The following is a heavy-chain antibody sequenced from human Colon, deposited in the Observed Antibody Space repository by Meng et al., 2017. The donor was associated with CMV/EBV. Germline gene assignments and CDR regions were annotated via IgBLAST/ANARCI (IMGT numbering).Heavy chain of an antibody. CDR2: AYYRSRWLD. Sequence: SETLSLTCAISGDSVSRDTVGWNWIRQSPSRGLERLGRAYYRSRWLDDYAEFVRGRIRIDADTSKNQVSLQLNSVTPEDAGVYYCARRHFTGWYYLDAWGQGTLVTVSS. J-gene: IGHJ5*02. V-gene: IGHV6-1*01. D-gene: IGHD3-9*01. CDR1: GDSVSRDTVG. CDR3: ARRHFTGWYYLDA.